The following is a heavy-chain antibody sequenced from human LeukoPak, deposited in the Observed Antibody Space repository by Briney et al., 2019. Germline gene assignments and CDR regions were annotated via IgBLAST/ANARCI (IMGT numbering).Heavy chain of an antibody. CDR3: AKDPYYYDSSGYGYGTDV. Sequence: GGSLRLSCAASGFSFSSYAMAWVRQAPGKGLEWVSTISGSGGSTHYADSVKGRFTISRDNSKNTLYLQMNSLRAEDTAVYYCAKDPYYYDSSGYGYGTDVWGQGTTVTVSS. J-gene: IGHJ6*02. CDR1: GFSFSSYA. CDR2: ISGSGGST. D-gene: IGHD3-22*01. V-gene: IGHV3-23*01.